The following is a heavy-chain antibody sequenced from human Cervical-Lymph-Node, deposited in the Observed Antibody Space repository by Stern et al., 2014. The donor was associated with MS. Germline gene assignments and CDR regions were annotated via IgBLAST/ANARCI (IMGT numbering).Heavy chain of an antibody. CDR3: ARGLLGSENAFDI. CDR2: IWFDGSNK. D-gene: IGHD2-15*01. J-gene: IGHJ3*02. Sequence: VQLVESGGGVVQPGRSLRLSCAASGFTFDNYGMHWVRQAPGKGLEWLAVIWFDGSNKYYGDSAKGRFTVSRDNSKNTLYLDMSSLRVDDTAVYYCARGLLGSENAFDIWGQGTMVTVSS. CDR1: GFTFDNYG. V-gene: IGHV3-33*01.